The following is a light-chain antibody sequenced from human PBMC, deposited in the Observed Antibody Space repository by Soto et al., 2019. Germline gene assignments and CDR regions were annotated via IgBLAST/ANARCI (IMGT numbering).Light chain of an antibody. J-gene: IGLJ3*02. Sequence: QSVLTQPPSVCGAPGQRVTISCTGSSSNIGAGYDVHWYQQLPGTAPKLLIYGNSNRPSGVPDRFSGSKSGTSASLAITGLQAEDEADYYCQSYDSSRSGSVFGGGTKLTVL. CDR1: SSNIGAGYD. CDR3: QSYDSSRSGSV. CDR2: GNS. V-gene: IGLV1-40*01.